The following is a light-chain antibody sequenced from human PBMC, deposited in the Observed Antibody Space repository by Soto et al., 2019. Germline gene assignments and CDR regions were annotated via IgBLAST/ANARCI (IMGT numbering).Light chain of an antibody. CDR2: GNN. J-gene: IGLJ2*01. V-gene: IGLV1-40*01. CDR1: SSNIGADYD. CDR3: QAYDTSLSGAV. Sequence: QSVLTQPPSVSGAPGQRVTISCTGSSSNIGADYDVHWYQHLPGTAPKLLIYGNNNRPSGVPDRFSGSKSGTSASLAITGLQAEDEADYYCQAYDTSLSGAVVGGGTTLTVL.